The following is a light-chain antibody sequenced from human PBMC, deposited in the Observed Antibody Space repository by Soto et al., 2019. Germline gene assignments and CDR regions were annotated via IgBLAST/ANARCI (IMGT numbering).Light chain of an antibody. CDR3: QQRASWPWT. CDR1: QSVSSY. CDR2: DAS. V-gene: IGKV3-11*01. Sequence: EIVLTQSPATLSLSPGERATLSCRASQSVSSYLAWYQQKPGQAPRLLIYDASNRATGIPARFSGSGSGTDLTLTINNLEPEDFAVYYCQQRASWPWTFGQGTKVEIK. J-gene: IGKJ1*01.